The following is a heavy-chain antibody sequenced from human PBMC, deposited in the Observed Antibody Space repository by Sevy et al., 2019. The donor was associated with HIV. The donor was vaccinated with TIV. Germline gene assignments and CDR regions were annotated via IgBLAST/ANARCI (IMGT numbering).Heavy chain of an antibody. J-gene: IGHJ4*02. CDR3: ASPLHYYDSPSAY. Sequence: GGSLRLSCAASGFTFSYYNMNWVRQAPGKGLEWVSSISSGSSYVYHADSVKGRFTISRDNAKNSLYLQMNSLRTEDTDVYYCASPLHYYDSPSAYWGQGTQVTVSS. CDR2: ISSGSSYV. V-gene: IGHV3-21*01. D-gene: IGHD3-22*01. CDR1: GFTFSYYN.